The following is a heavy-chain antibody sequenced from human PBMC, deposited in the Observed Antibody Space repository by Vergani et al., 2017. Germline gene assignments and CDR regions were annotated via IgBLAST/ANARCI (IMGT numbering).Heavy chain of an antibody. V-gene: IGHV4-59*01. D-gene: IGHD6-13*01. CDR1: VDSISAYY. Sequence: QVQLQESGPGLVKPSETLSLTCTVSVDSISAYYWSWIRQPPGKGLEWIGYIHYTGSNNYNPSLKSRVTISLDTSKNQFSLRLSSLPAADTAVYYCTGDTNSWQRADYWGQGTLVTVSS. J-gene: IGHJ4*02. CDR3: TGDTNSWQRADY. CDR2: IHYTGSN.